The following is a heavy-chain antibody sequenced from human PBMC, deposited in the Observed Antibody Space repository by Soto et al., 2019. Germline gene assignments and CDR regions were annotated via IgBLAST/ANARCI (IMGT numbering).Heavy chain of an antibody. V-gene: IGHV4-39*01. Sequence: QLQLQESGPGLVKPSETLSLTCTVSGGSISSSSYYWGWIRQPPGKGLEWIGSIYYSGSTYYNPSLTGRVPVSVETSQDPFSLKLSSVTAADTAVYYCASPKIAFYNWFDPWGQGTLVTVSS. CDR2: IYYSGST. D-gene: IGHD3-3*02. CDR1: GGSISSSSYY. J-gene: IGHJ5*02. CDR3: ASPKIAFYNWFDP.